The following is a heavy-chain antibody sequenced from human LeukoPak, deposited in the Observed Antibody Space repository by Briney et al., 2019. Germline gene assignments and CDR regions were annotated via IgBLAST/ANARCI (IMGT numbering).Heavy chain of an antibody. CDR3: AKDPPYYDILTGYYHYFDY. J-gene: IGHJ4*02. Sequence: GGSLRLSCAASGFTFSSYGMHWVRQAPGKGLEWVAFIRYDGSNKYYADSVKGRFTISRDNSKNTLYLQMNSLRAEDTAVYYCAKDPPYYDILTGYYHYFDYWGQGTLVTVSS. CDR1: GFTFSSYG. CDR2: IRYDGSNK. V-gene: IGHV3-30*02. D-gene: IGHD3-9*01.